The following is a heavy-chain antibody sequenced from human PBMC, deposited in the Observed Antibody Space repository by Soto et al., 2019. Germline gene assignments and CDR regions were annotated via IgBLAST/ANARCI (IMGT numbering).Heavy chain of an antibody. CDR1: GFSLTTSGVG. CDR2: THWNDDN. Sequence: QITLRESGPTLVKPTQTLTLTCTFSGFSLTTSGVGVAWIRQPPGKALEWLAVTHWNDDNHYSPSLRSRLTITTDTPKTQVVLTMTTMDPVDTATYYCAHRRVGHRLAHWGQGTLVTVSS. J-gene: IGHJ4*02. CDR3: AHRRVGHRLAH. D-gene: IGHD6-25*01. V-gene: IGHV2-5*01.